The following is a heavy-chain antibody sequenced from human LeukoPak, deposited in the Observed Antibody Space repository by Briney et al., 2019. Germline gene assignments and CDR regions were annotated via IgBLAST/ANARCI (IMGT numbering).Heavy chain of an antibody. CDR2: INPNSGGA. J-gene: IGHJ4*02. CDR3: ARSFYYGSGRALFDY. D-gene: IGHD3-10*01. V-gene: IGHV1-2*02. Sequence: GASVKVSCKASGYTFTGYYMHWVRQAPGQGLAWMGWINPNSGGANYAQKFQGRVTMTRDTSISTAYMELSRLRSDDTAVYYCARSFYYGSGRALFDYWGQGTLVTVSS. CDR1: GYTFTGYY.